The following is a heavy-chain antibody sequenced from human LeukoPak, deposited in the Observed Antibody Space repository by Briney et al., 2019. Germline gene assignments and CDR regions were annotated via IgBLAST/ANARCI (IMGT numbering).Heavy chain of an antibody. Sequence: SETLSLTCTVSGGSISSSSYYWGWIRQTPGKGLEWIGSIYYSGSTYYNPSLKSRVTISVDTSKNQFSLKLSSVTAADTAVYYCARVVTTDAFDIWGQGTMVTVSS. CDR1: GGSISSSSYY. CDR2: IYYSGST. V-gene: IGHV4-39*07. CDR3: ARVVTTDAFDI. D-gene: IGHD4-17*01. J-gene: IGHJ3*02.